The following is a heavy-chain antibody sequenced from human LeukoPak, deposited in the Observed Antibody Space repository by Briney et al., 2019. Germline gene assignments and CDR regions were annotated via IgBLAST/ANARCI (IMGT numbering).Heavy chain of an antibody. Sequence: SETLSLTCGVYGGPYSGYYWSWLRQPPGKGLAWMGEINHSGSTNYNPSLKIRVTISADTSKNQFSLKLSSVTAADTAVYYCARGRGDSSSWYSYYYYYMDVWGKGTTVTVSS. CDR2: INHSGST. CDR3: ARGRGDSSSWYSYYYYYMDV. J-gene: IGHJ6*03. CDR1: GGPYSGYY. V-gene: IGHV4-34*01. D-gene: IGHD6-13*01.